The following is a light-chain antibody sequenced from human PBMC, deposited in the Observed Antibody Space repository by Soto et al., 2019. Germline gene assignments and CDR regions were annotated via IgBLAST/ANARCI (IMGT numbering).Light chain of an antibody. CDR1: QSVSNNY. J-gene: IGKJ1*01. V-gene: IGKV3-20*01. CDR3: QQYGSSGT. CDR2: GAS. Sequence: EIVLTQSPGTLSLSPGERATLSCRASQSVSNNYLAWYQQKPGQAPRLLIYGASNRATGIPDRFSGGGSGTDFTLTISRLEPEDFAVYYCQQYGSSGTFGQGTKGDIK.